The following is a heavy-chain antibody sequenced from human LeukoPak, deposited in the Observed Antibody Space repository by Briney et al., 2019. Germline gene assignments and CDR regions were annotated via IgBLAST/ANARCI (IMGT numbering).Heavy chain of an antibody. CDR2: ISTYNGNT. CDR1: GYTFTSHG. V-gene: IGHV1-18*01. J-gene: IGHJ4*02. D-gene: IGHD6-13*01. CDR3: ARTEGGSSWYDYFDY. Sequence: ASVKVSCKASGYTFTSHGISWVRQAPGQGLEWMGWISTYNGNTNYAQKLQGRVTMTTDTSTSTAYMELRSLRSDDTAVYYCARTEGGSSWYDYFDYWGQGTLVTVSS.